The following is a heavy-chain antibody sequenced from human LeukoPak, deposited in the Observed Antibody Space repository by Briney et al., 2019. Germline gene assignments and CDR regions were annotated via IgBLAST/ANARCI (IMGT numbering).Heavy chain of an antibody. J-gene: IGHJ3*02. V-gene: IGHV1-2*02. CDR1: GYTFTGYY. CDR3: ARQRGGQYEDGFDI. D-gene: IGHD2-8*01. CDR2: INPNSGGT. Sequence: ASVKVSCKASGYTFTGYYMHWVRQAPGQGLEWMGWINPNSGGTNYAQKFQGRVTMTRDTSTSTVYMELSSLRPEDAAVYYCARQRGGQYEDGFDIWGQGTMVTVSS.